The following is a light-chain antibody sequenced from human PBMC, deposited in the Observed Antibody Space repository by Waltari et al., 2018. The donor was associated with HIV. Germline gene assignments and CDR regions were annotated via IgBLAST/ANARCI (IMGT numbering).Light chain of an antibody. CDR2: DVS. Sequence: QSALTQPASVSGSPGQSITISCTGTSSDVGGYNYVSWYQQDPGKAPKLMIFDVSNRPSGVSNRFSGSKSGNTASLTISGLHTEDEANYYCSSYTSSSTLVFGTGTKVAVL. CDR3: SSYTSSSTLV. V-gene: IGLV2-14*01. J-gene: IGLJ1*01. CDR1: SSDVGGYNY.